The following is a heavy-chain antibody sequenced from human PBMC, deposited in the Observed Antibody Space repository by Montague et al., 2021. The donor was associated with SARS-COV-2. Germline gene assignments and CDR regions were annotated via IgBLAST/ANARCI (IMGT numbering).Heavy chain of an antibody. D-gene: IGHD1-1*01. Sequence: SLRLSCAVSGFTFTTNAVNWVRQAPGKGLEWVSSISGGGGSTYYADSVKGRFTISRDTSKNTVYLHMNSLRAEDTAVYYCARQRAQLGFSYYYYGMAVWGQGTAVTVSS. J-gene: IGHJ6*02. V-gene: IGHV3-23*01. CDR2: ISGGGGST. CDR1: GFTFTTNA. CDR3: ARQRAQLGFSYYYYGMAV.